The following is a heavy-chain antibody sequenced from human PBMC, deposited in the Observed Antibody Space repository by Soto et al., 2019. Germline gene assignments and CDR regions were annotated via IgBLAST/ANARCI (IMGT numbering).Heavy chain of an antibody. J-gene: IGHJ5*02. CDR2: INPSGGST. CDR3: ARSLGYCSGGSCYSFSSRGENWFDP. Sequence: SVKVSFKASGYTFTSYYMHWVRQAPGQGLEWMGIINPSGGSTSYAQKFQGRVTMTRDTSTSTVYMELSSLRSEDTAVYYCARSLGYCSGGSCYSFSSRGENWFDPWGQGTLVTVSS. D-gene: IGHD2-15*01. V-gene: IGHV1-46*03. CDR1: GYTFTSYY.